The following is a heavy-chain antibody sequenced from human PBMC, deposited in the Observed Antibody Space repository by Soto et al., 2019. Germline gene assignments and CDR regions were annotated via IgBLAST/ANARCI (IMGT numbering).Heavy chain of an antibody. CDR1: GFTFSSYS. D-gene: IGHD1-7*01. Sequence: GGSLRLSCAASGFTFSSYSMNWVRQAPGKGLEWVSYISSSSSTIYYADSVKGRFNISRDNAKNSLYLQMNSLRAEDTAVYYCARDQTGTTSVAPYYYYYMDVWGKGTTVTVSS. CDR3: ARDQTGTTSVAPYYYYYMDV. V-gene: IGHV3-48*01. J-gene: IGHJ6*03. CDR2: ISSSSSTI.